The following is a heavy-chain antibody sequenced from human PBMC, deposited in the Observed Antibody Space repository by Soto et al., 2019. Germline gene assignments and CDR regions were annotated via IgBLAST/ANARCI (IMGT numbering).Heavy chain of an antibody. J-gene: IGHJ6*02. Sequence: SETLSLTCTVSGGSITYINNHYCSWFRLPPGKGLEWIGYISDIAYTSYNPSLKSRVTISLATSKNQFSLKLSSVTAADTVVYYCARHHFGGIAAVGGVGRYYYGMDVWGQGTTVTVSS. CDR2: ISDIAYT. V-gene: IGHV4-39*01. CDR3: ARHHFGGIAAVGGVGRYYYGMDV. D-gene: IGHD6-13*01. CDR1: GGSITYINNHY.